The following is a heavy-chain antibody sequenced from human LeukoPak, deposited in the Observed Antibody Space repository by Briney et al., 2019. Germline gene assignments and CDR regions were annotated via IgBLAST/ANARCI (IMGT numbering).Heavy chain of an antibody. Sequence: GGSLRLSCAASGFTFSSYGMHWVRQAPGKGLEWVAFIRYDGSNKYYADSVEGRFTISRDNSKNTLYLQMNSLRAEDTAVYYCAKDHDRYSSGWYGSFLGLDYWGQGTLVTVSS. J-gene: IGHJ4*02. CDR2: IRYDGSNK. D-gene: IGHD6-19*01. CDR1: GFTFSSYG. V-gene: IGHV3-30*02. CDR3: AKDHDRYSSGWYGSFLGLDY.